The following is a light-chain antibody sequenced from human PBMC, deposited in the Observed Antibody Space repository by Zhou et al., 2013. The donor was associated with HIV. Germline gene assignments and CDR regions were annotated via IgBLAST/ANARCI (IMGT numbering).Light chain of an antibody. CDR2: DAS. Sequence: DIQMTQSPSSVSASVGDRVTITCRASQGITNSLAWFQQKPGKAPKSLIYDASSLHSGVPSKFSGSGSGTDFTLTISSLQPEDFATYYCHQYNRAPRTFGQGTKVEIK. CDR3: HQYNRAPRT. J-gene: IGKJ1*01. V-gene: IGKV1-16*02. CDR1: QGITNS.